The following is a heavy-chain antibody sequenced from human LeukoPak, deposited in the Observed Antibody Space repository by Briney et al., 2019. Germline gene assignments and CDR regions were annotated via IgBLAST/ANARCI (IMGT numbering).Heavy chain of an antibody. CDR1: DGSISSSSYY. CDR3: ARHPAAAPTGFYGVDV. CDR2: LYYTGTT. D-gene: IGHD6-13*01. V-gene: IGHV4-39*01. Sequence: SETLSLTCTVSDGSISSSSYYWGWIRQPPGKGLEWIGTLYYTGTTYYNPSLRSRVTISVDMSKNQFSLKLSSVTAADTAVYYCARHPAAAPTGFYGVDVWGLGTTVTVSS. J-gene: IGHJ6*02.